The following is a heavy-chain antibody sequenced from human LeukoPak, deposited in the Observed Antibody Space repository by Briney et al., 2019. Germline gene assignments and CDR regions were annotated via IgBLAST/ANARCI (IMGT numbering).Heavy chain of an antibody. D-gene: IGHD6-13*01. Sequence: PSETLSLTCAAYGGSFRGYYWSWIRQPPGKGLEWIGEINHSGSTNYNPSLKSRVTISVVTSKNQFSLKLSSVTAADTAVYYCARGRKGADGTFDYWGQGTLVTVSS. J-gene: IGHJ4*02. CDR1: GGSFRGYY. CDR3: ARGRKGADGTFDY. CDR2: INHSGST. V-gene: IGHV4-34*01.